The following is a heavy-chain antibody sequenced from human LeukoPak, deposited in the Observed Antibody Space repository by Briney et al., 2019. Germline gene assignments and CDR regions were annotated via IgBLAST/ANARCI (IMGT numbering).Heavy chain of an antibody. CDR2: IIPLFGTA. Sequence: VASVKVSCKASGYTFTGYYMHWVRQAPGQGLEWMGGIIPLFGTADYAQKFQGRVTITADESTSTAYMELSSLRLEDTAVYYCARARSPAKQWLVDYFDYWGQGTLVTVSS. J-gene: IGHJ4*02. D-gene: IGHD6-19*01. CDR3: ARARSPAKQWLVDYFDY. CDR1: GYTFTGYY. V-gene: IGHV1-69*13.